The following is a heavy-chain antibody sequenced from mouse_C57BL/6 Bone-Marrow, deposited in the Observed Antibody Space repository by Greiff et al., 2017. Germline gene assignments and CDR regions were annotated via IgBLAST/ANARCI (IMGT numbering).Heavy chain of an antibody. CDR2: IYPRDGSP. V-gene: IGHV1-85*01. Sequence: QVQLQQSGPELVKPGASVKLSCKASGYTFTSYDINWVKQRPGQGLEWIGWIYPRDGSPKYNEKFKGKATLTVDTSSSTAYMELHSLTSEDSAVYFCARRKVYLGDYWGQGTTLTVSS. D-gene: IGHD2-1*01. J-gene: IGHJ2*01. CDR3: ARRKVYLGDY. CDR1: GYTFTSYD.